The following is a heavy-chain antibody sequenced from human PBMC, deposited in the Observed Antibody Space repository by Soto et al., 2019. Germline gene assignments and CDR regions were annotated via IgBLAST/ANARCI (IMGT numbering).Heavy chain of an antibody. CDR1: GYTFTNYD. D-gene: IGHD2-2*01. J-gene: IGHJ6*02. V-gene: IGHV1-8*01. CDR3: ARGRRYCTTTSCYPPALFPYGMDV. CDR2: INPDSDNT. Sequence: ASVKVSCKTSGYTFTNYDINWVRQAAGQGLEWMGWINPDSDNTGYAQKFQGRVTMTRDTSISTAYMELNSLRSEDTAVYYCARGRRYCTTTSCYPPALFPYGMDVWGQGTTVAVSS.